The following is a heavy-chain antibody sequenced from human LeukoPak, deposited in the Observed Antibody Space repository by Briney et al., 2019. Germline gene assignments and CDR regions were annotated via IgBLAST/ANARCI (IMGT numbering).Heavy chain of an antibody. V-gene: IGHV4-34*01. CDR1: GGSFSGYY. Sequence: SETLSLTCAVYGGSFSGYYWSWIRQPPGKGLEWIGEINHSGSTNYNPSLKSRVTISVDTSKNQFSLKLSSVTAANTAVYYCARARGGIAVGVPPHNWSAPGGRGPLVPV. J-gene: IGHJ5*02. CDR3: ARARGGIAVGVPPHNWSAP. D-gene: IGHD6-19*01. CDR2: INHSGST.